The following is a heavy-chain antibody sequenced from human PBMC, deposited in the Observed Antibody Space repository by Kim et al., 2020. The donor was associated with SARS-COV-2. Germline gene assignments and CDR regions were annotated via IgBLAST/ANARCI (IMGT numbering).Heavy chain of an antibody. Sequence: GGSLRLSCAASGFTFSSYAMHWVRQAPGKGLEWVAVISYDGSNKYYADSVKGRFTISRDNSKNTLYLQMNSLRAEDTAVYYCARVAALVYWGQGTLVTVS. CDR1: GFTFSSYA. J-gene: IGHJ4*02. V-gene: IGHV3-30-3*01. CDR2: ISYDGSNK. D-gene: IGHD6-25*01. CDR3: ARVAALVY.